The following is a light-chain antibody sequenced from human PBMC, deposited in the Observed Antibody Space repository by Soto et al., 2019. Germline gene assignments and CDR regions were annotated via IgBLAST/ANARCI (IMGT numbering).Light chain of an antibody. J-gene: IGKJ3*01. Sequence: EIVLTQSPGTLSLSPGERATLSCRASQSVSTSDFAWYQQKPGQAPRLLIYDASNRATGIPARFSGSGSGTDFTLTISSLEPEDFAVYYCQQRSNWGVGPGTKVDIK. CDR3: QQRSNWG. CDR1: QSVSTSD. V-gene: IGKV3D-20*02. CDR2: DAS.